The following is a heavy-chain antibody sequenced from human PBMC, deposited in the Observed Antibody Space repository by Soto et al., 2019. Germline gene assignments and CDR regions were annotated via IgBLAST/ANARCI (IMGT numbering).Heavy chain of an antibody. V-gene: IGHV3-33*01. D-gene: IGHD2-2*01. J-gene: IGHJ6*02. CDR1: GFTFSSYG. CDR3: ARDLLSGLPAANFYGMDV. CDR2: IWYDGSNK. Sequence: GGSLRLSCAASGFTFSSYGMHWVRQAPGKGLEWVAVIWYDGSNKYYADSVKGRFTISRDNSKNTLYLQMNSLRAEDTAVYYCARDLLSGLPAANFYGMDVWGQGTTVTVSS.